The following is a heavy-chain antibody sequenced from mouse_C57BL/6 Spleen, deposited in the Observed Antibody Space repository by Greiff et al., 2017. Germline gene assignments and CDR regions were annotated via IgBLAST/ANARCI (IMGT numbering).Heavy chain of an antibody. V-gene: IGHV5-9*01. CDR1: GFTFSSYT. J-gene: IGHJ1*03. CDR3: ARHADYYGSSYDWYFDV. Sequence: EVKVVESGGGLVKPGGSLKLSCAASGFTFSSYTMSWVRQTPEKRLEWVATISGGGGNTYYPDSVKGRFTISRDNAKHTLYLQISSLRSEDTALYYCARHADYYGSSYDWYFDVWGTGTTVTVSS. D-gene: IGHD1-1*01. CDR2: ISGGGGNT.